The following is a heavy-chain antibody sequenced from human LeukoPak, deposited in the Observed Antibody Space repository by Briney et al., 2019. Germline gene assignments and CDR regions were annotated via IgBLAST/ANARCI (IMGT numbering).Heavy chain of an antibody. CDR2: IKEDGSEK. CDR1: GFTFSSYW. D-gene: IGHD1-26*01. Sequence: GGSLRLSCAASGFTFSSYWMSWVRQAPGKGLEWVANIKEDGSEKYYVDSVVGRFAISRDNGKSSLYLQMSSLRVEDTAVYYCARDKIVGAITGSNFDCWGQGTLVTVSS. CDR3: ARDKIVGAITGSNFDC. V-gene: IGHV3-7*01. J-gene: IGHJ4*02.